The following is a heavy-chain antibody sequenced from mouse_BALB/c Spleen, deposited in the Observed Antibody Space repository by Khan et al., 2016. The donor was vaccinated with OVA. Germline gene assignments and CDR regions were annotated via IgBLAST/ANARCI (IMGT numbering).Heavy chain of an antibody. J-gene: IGHJ3*01. Sequence: QVQLQQSGPEVVKPGASLKVSCKASGYTFTDYIIGWVKQSTRQGLEWIGDIFPGSNTPYYNEKFKDKATLTADISANTAYMQLSSLTSEDSAVYFCARGGYSAFSYWGQGTLVTVSA. CDR3: ARGGYSAFSY. V-gene: IGHV1-77*01. CDR1: GYTFTDYI. D-gene: IGHD2-3*01. CDR2: IFPGSNTP.